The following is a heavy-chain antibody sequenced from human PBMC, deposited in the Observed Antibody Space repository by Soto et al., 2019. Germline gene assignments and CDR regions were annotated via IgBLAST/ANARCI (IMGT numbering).Heavy chain of an antibody. D-gene: IGHD5-12*01. V-gene: IGHV4-34*01. J-gene: IGHJ4*02. CDR3: ARGQEGVVATH. CDR1: GGSLSGYY. CDR2: IKDGGLT. Sequence: QVQLQQWGAGLLKPSETLSLTCVVYGGSLSGYYWSWNRQPPGKGLEWIGEIKDGGLTNYSPSLKSRVTVSVDRPLNQFSLQLHSVTAADTAVYYCARGQEGVVATHWDQGALVTVSS.